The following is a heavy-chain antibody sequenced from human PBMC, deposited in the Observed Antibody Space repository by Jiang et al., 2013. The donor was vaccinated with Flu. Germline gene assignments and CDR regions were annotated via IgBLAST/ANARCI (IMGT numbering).Heavy chain of an antibody. CDR3: ARGGVTTNTLTS. V-gene: IGHV3-74*01. J-gene: IGHJ5*02. Sequence: QLVESGGGSVQPGGSLRLSCAASGFTFTNYWMHWVRQAPGKGLEWVSRINGDGSTTNYADSVRGRFTISRDNAKNTLYVQLNSLRAEDTAAYYCARGGVTTNTLTSWGQGTLVAVSS. D-gene: IGHD4-17*01. CDR1: GFTFTNYW. CDR2: INGDGSTT.